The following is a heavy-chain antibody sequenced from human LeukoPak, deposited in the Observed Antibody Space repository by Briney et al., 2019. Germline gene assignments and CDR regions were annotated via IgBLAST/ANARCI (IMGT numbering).Heavy chain of an antibody. V-gene: IGHV1-24*01. CDR2: FDPEDGET. J-gene: IGHJ4*02. CDR1: GYTLTELS. Sequence: ASVKVSCKVSGYTLTELSMHWVRQAPGKGLEWMGGFDPEDGETIYAQKFQGRVTMTEDTSTDTAYMELSSLRSEDTAVYYCAVGKASLQYSVSFDYWGQGTLVTVSS. CDR3: AVGKASLQYSVSFDY. D-gene: IGHD5-24*01.